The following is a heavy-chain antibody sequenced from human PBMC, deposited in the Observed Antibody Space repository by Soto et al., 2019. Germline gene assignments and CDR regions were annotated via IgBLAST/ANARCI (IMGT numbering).Heavy chain of an antibody. Sequence: PGGSLRLSCAASGFTFSSYEMNWVRQAPGKGLEWVSYISSSGSTIYYADSVKGRFTISRDNAKNSLYLQMNSLRAEDTAVYYCARDFGELIIDYWGQGTLVTVSS. J-gene: IGHJ4*02. D-gene: IGHD3-10*01. CDR3: ARDFGELIIDY. CDR2: ISSSGSTI. CDR1: GFTFSSYE. V-gene: IGHV3-48*03.